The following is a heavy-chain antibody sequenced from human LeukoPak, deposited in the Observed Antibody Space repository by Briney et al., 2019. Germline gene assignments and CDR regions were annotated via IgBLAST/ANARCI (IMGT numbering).Heavy chain of an antibody. D-gene: IGHD5-12*01. V-gene: IGHV3-30*02. J-gene: IGHJ4*02. CDR2: VRYDGSNE. Sequence: GGSLRLSCAASGFVFSNYGMHWVRQAPGKGLEWVAFVRYDGSNEYYADSVKGRFTISRDNSKNTLYLQMNSLTTGDTGVCSCAKDSNSGYVSVGPNFWGRGTLVTVSS. CDR1: GFVFSNYG. CDR3: AKDSNSGYVSVGPNF.